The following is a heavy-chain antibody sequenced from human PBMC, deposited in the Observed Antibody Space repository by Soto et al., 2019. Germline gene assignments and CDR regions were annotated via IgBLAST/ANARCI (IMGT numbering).Heavy chain of an antibody. CDR2: IIPIFGTA. J-gene: IGHJ3*02. CDR3: ARVGLAAAGRGRDAFEI. D-gene: IGHD6-13*01. Sequence: SVKVSCKASGGTFSSYAISWVRQAPGQGLEWMGGIIPIFGTANYAQKFQGRVTITADESTSTAYMELSSLRSEDTAVYYCARVGLAAAGRGRDAFEIWGQGTMVTVSS. CDR1: GGTFSSYA. V-gene: IGHV1-69*13.